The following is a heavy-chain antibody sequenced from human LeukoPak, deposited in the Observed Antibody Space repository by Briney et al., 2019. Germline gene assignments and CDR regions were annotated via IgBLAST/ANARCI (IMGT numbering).Heavy chain of an antibody. CDR1: GFTFSSYA. Sequence: GGSLRLSCAASGFTFSSYAMSWVRQAPGKGLEWVSAIKDNGGSTVYADSVKGRFTISRDNSKNTLYLQMNSLRAEDTAVYFCATFTPLRASDFWGQGTLVTVSS. D-gene: IGHD3-16*01. CDR2: IKDNGGST. V-gene: IGHV3-23*01. CDR3: ATFTPLRASDF. J-gene: IGHJ4*02.